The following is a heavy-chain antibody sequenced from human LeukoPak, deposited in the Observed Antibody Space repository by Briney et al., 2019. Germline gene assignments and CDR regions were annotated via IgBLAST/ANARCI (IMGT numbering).Heavy chain of an antibody. J-gene: IGHJ6*03. Sequence: PSETLSLTCTVSGGSISSYYWSWIRQSPGKGLEWIGYIYYSGSTNYNPSLKSRVTISVDTSKNQFSLKLSSVTAADTAVYYCARVRKVGATMRYSYYYVDVWGKGTTVTISS. CDR1: GGSISSYY. CDR2: IYYSGST. D-gene: IGHD1-26*01. V-gene: IGHV4-59*12. CDR3: ARVRKVGATMRYSYYYVDV.